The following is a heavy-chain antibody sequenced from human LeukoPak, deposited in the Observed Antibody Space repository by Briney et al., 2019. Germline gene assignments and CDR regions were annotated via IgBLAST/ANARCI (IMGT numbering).Heavy chain of an antibody. Sequence: SETLSLTCGVSDYSISSGYYWGWIRQPPGKGLEWIGTIYHSGSIYYNPSLKSRVTISVDTSKNQFSLKLSSVTAADTAVYYCARDRPLLGAWSWFDPWGQGTLVTVSS. D-gene: IGHD3-3*01. J-gene: IGHJ5*02. CDR3: ARDRPLLGAWSWFDP. CDR1: DYSISSGYY. V-gene: IGHV4-38-2*02. CDR2: IYHSGSI.